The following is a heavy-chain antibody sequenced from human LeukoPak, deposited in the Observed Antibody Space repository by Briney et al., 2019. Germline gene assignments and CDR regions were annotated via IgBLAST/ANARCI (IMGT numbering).Heavy chain of an antibody. CDR1: GDSVSRNSAA. CDR3: ARGYGGNGDWFDP. CDR2: TYYRSKWYN. V-gene: IGHV6-1*01. D-gene: IGHD4-23*01. Sequence: SQTLSLTCDISGDSVSRNSAAWNWIRQSSSRGLEWLGRTYYRSKWYNDYAVSVKGRVTINPDTSKNQFSLQLNSVTPEDTAVYYCARGYGGNGDWFDPWGQGTLVTVSS. J-gene: IGHJ5*02.